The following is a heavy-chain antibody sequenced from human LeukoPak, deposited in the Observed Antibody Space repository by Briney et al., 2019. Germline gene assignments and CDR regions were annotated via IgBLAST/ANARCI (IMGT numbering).Heavy chain of an antibody. CDR1: GYTLTELS. CDR2: FDPEDGET. V-gene: IGHV1-24*01. Sequence: GASVKVSCKVSGYTLTELSMHWVRQAPGKGLEWMGGFDPEDGETIYAQKFQGRVTMTEDTSTDTAYMELSSLRSEDTAVYYCATGRLVPAAIIGPGYYYMDVWGKGTTVTVSS. CDR3: ATGRLVPAAIIGPGYYYMDV. J-gene: IGHJ6*03. D-gene: IGHD2-2*02.